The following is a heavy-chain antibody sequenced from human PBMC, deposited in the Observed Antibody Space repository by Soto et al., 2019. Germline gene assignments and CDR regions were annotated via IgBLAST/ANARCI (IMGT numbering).Heavy chain of an antibody. CDR3: ARPARQDTVAGNY. J-gene: IGHJ4*02. CDR2: IYYTGIT. V-gene: IGHV4-39*01. D-gene: IGHD6-19*01. Sequence: QLHLQESGPGLVKPSETLSLTCTVSGGSISSSSYYWGWIRQPPGKGLEWIGSIYYTGITHYNPSLKRRAPLSIDTSKNQFSRNLNSVTATETAVYYCARPARQDTVAGNYWGQGTLVTVSS. CDR1: GGSISSSSYY.